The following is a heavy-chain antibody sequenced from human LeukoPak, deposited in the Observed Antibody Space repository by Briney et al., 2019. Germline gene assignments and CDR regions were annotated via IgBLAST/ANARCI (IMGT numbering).Heavy chain of an antibody. CDR1: GFTFSSYA. CDR3: ATLPESEGY. V-gene: IGHV3-23*01. J-gene: IGHJ4*02. CDR2: ISGSGGST. Sequence: GGSLRLSCAVSGFTFSSYAMRWVRQAPGKGLEWVSAISGSGGSTYYADSVKGRFTISRDNSKNTLYLQMNSLRAEDTAVYYCATLPESEGYWGQGTLVTVSS.